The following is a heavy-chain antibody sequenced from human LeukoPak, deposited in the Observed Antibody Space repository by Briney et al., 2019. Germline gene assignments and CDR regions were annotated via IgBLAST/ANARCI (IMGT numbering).Heavy chain of an antibody. Sequence: SETLSLTCTVSGYSISSGYYWSWIRQPPGKGLEWIGNIYHRGDTYYNGSLHSRVTISLDASNNQFSLKLSSVTAADTAMFYCARLSVSLNAFDMWGQGTLVTVSS. J-gene: IGHJ3*02. CDR1: GYSISSGYY. V-gene: IGHV4-38-2*02. CDR2: IYHRGDT. CDR3: ARLSVSLNAFDM.